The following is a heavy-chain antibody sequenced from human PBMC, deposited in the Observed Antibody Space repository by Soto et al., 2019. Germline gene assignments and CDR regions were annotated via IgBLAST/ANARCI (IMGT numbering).Heavy chain of an antibody. V-gene: IGHV4-31*03. D-gene: IGHD3-10*01. CDR2: IYYSGST. J-gene: IGHJ6*02. Sequence: PSETLSLTCTVSGGSISSDGNYWSWIRQHPGKGLEWIGYIYYSGSTYYNPSLKSRVTISVDTSKNQFSLKLNSVTAADTAAYYCARARMVRGIIYYYGMDVWGQGTTVTVSS. CDR3: ARARMVRGIIYYYGMDV. CDR1: GGSISSDGNY.